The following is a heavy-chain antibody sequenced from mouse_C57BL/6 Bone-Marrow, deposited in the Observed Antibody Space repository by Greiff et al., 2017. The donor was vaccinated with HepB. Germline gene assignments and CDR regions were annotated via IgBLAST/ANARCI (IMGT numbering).Heavy chain of an antibody. D-gene: IGHD2-5*01. CDR3: ARRGYSNYLYYAMDY. CDR1: GYTFTNYW. CDR2: IYPGGGYT. J-gene: IGHJ4*01. Sequence: QVHVKQSGAELVRPGTSVKMSCKASGYTFTNYWIGWAKQRPGHGLEWIGDIYPGGGYTNYNEKFKGKATLTADKSSSTAYMQFSSLTSEDSAIYYCARRGYSNYLYYAMDYWGQGTSVTVSS. V-gene: IGHV1-63*01.